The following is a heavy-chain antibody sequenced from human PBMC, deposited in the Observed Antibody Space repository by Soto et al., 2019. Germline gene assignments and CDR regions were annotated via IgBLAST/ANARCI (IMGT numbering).Heavy chain of an antibody. J-gene: IGHJ4*02. CDR3: AKDWFVGGSYSHLDY. Sequence: PGGSLRLSCASAGFTFISYGMHWVRQAPGKGLEWVAVISYDGSNKYYADSVKGRFTISRDNSKNTLYLQMNSLRAEDTAVYYCAKDWFVGGSYSHLDYWGQGTLVTVSS. CDR1: GFTFISYG. V-gene: IGHV3-30*18. CDR2: ISYDGSNK. D-gene: IGHD1-26*01.